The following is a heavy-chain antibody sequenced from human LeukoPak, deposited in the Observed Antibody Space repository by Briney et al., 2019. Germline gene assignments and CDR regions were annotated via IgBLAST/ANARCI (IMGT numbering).Heavy chain of an antibody. CDR2: ISSYNGNT. CDR3: ARPRYCSSTSCLALFDY. Sequence: ASVKVSCKASGYTFTSYGISWVRQAPGQGLEWMGWISSYNGNTNYAQKLQGRVTMTTDTSTSTAYMELRSLRSDDTAVCYCARPRYCSSTSCLALFDYWGQGTLVTVSS. CDR1: GYTFTSYG. V-gene: IGHV1-18*01. J-gene: IGHJ4*02. D-gene: IGHD2-2*01.